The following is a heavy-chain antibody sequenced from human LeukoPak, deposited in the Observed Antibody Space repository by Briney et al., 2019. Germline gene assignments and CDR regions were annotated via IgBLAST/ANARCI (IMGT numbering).Heavy chain of an antibody. V-gene: IGHV1-8*01. CDR1: GYTFSSYD. D-gene: IGHD2-15*01. CDR3: ARGYCSGGNCYFYNWFEP. Sequence: ASVKVSCKASGYTFSSYDINWVRQASGQGLEWMGCMNPSTGTTGYAQKFQGRVTMTTNTSITTAYMELSRLRFEATAVYYCARGYCSGGNCYFYNWFEPWGQGTLVTVSS. CDR2: MNPSTGTT. J-gene: IGHJ5*02.